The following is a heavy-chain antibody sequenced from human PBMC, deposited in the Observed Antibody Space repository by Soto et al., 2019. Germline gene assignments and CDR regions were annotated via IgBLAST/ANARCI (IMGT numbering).Heavy chain of an antibody. J-gene: IGHJ4*02. D-gene: IGHD6-19*01. CDR1: GYPFTSHF. CDR3: VRTLSDSGLYY. CDR2: IKPNGGST. Sequence: GASVKVSCKASGYPFTSHFLYWVRQAPGQGLEWMGMIKPNGGSTTYAPKFQGRVTMTTETPTSTVYMELSSLSSEDTAVYYCVRTLSDSGLYYWGQGTVVTVSS. V-gene: IGHV1-46*03.